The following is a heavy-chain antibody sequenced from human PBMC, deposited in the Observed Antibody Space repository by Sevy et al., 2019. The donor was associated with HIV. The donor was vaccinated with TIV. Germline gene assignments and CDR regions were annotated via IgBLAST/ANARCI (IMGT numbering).Heavy chain of an antibody. CDR1: GGSFSGYY. J-gene: IGHJ3*02. CDR2: INHSGST. Sequence: SETLSLTCAVYGGSFSGYYWSWIRQPPGKGLEWIGEINHSGSTNYNPSLKSRVTISVDTSKNQFSLKLSSVTAADTXVYYWSRSPPPHRAPSPGGQIGITGDTRRNNAFDIWGQGTMVTVSS. D-gene: IGHD1-20*01. CDR3: SRSPPPHRAPSPGGQIGITGDTRRNNAFDI. V-gene: IGHV4-34*01.